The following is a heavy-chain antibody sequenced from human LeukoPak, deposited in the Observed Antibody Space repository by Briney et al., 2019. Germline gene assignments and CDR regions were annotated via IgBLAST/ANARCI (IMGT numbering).Heavy chain of an antibody. CDR3: ATFPDDYSGYYPLNY. J-gene: IGHJ4*02. CDR1: GGTFSSYA. CDR2: IIPIFGTA. D-gene: IGHD3-22*01. V-gene: IGHV1-69*13. Sequence: SVKVSCKASGGTFSSYAISWVRQAPGQGLEWMGGIIPIFGTANYAQKFQGRVTITADESTSTAYMELRSLRSDDTAVYYCATFPDDYSGYYPLNYWGQGTLVTVSS.